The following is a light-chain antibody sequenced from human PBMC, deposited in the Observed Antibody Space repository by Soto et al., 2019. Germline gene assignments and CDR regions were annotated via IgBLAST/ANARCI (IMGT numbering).Light chain of an antibody. J-gene: IGLJ2*01. V-gene: IGLV2-23*01. CDR2: EGT. Sequence: QSALTQPASVSGSPGQSTTISCTATSSDVGSYNLVSWYQQHPGKAPKLIIYEGTKRPSGVSNCFSGSKSGNTASLTISGLQAEDEADYYCCSYGGITLFGGVTNLTVL. CDR1: SSDVGSYNL. CDR3: CSYGGITL.